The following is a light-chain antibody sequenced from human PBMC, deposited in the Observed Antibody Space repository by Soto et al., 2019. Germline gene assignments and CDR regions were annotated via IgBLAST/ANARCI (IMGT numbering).Light chain of an antibody. Sequence: DIPMTQSPSSLSASVGDRVIITCRASQTISSYLNWYQQKPGKAPKLLIYAASSLQSGVPSRFSGSGSGTDFTLTISSLQPEDFATYYCQQSYTTLYTFGPGTKLEIK. J-gene: IGKJ2*01. CDR1: QTISSY. CDR3: QQSYTTLYT. V-gene: IGKV1-39*01. CDR2: AAS.